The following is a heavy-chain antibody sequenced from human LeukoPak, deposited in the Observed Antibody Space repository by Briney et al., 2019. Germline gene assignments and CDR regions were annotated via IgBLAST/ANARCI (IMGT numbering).Heavy chain of an antibody. CDR2: MNPNSGNT. J-gene: IGHJ3*02. Sequence: ASVKVSRKDSGYTFTSYDINWVRQATGQGLEWMGWMNPNSGNTGYAQKFQGRVTMTRNTSISTAYMELSSLRSEDTAVYYCAIVRYGSGGSCYAFVAFDIWGQGTMVTVSS. D-gene: IGHD2-15*01. CDR3: AIVRYGSGGSCYAFVAFDI. CDR1: GYTFTSYD. V-gene: IGHV1-8*01.